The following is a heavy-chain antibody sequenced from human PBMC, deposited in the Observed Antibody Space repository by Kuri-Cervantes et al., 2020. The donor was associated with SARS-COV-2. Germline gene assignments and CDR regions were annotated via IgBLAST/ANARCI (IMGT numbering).Heavy chain of an antibody. CDR3: SSIAARNSFDY. CDR1: GFTFSRYS. CDR2: IESDGSST. V-gene: IGHV3-74*01. J-gene: IGHJ4*02. D-gene: IGHD6-6*01. Sequence: GGSLRLSCAASGFTFSRYSMHWVRQAPGKGLVWVSRIESDGSSTTYADSVKGRFTLSRDNSKNTLYLQMNSLRTEDTAVYYCSSIAARNSFDYWGQGTLVTVSS.